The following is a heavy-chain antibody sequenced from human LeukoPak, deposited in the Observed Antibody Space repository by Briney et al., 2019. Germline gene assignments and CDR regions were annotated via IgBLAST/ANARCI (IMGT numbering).Heavy chain of an antibody. CDR2: IKQDGSER. D-gene: IGHD1-26*01. J-gene: IGHJ6*03. CDR3: ARNREYYYYMDV. Sequence: GGSLRLSCAASGFTFGSYWMSWVRQAPGKGLDWVANIKQDGSERYYVDSVKGRFTISRDNAKNSLSLQMNSLRVEDTAVYYCARNREYYYYMDVWGKGTTVTVSS. CDR1: GFTFGSYW. V-gene: IGHV3-7*01.